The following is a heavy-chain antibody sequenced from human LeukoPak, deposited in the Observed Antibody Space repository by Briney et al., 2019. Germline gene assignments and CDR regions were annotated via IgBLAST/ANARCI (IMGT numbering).Heavy chain of an antibody. CDR2: MNPNSGNT. CDR3: ARGKYSSSWYVFYRFSEFDY. J-gene: IGHJ4*02. Sequence: ASVKVSCKASGYTFTSYDINWVRQATGQGLEWMGWMNPNSGNTGHAQKFQGRVTMTRNTSISTAYMELSSLRSEDTAVYYCARGKYSSSWYVFYRFSEFDYWGQGTLVTVSS. V-gene: IGHV1-8*01. CDR1: GYTFTSYD. D-gene: IGHD6-13*01.